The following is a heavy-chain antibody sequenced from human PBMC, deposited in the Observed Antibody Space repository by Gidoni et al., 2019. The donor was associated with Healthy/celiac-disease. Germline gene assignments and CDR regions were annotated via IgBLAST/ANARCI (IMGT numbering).Heavy chain of an antibody. CDR1: GGSISSYY. CDR2: IYYSGST. CDR3: ARPYDYVWGSYSQGAFDI. V-gene: IGHV4-59*08. J-gene: IGHJ3*02. Sequence: QVQLQESGPGLVKPSETLSLTCTVSGGSISSYYWSWIRQPPGKGLEWIGYIYYSGSTNYNPSLKSRVTISVDTSKNQFSLKLSSVTAADTAVYYCARPYDYVWGSYSQGAFDIWGQGTMVTVSS. D-gene: IGHD3-16*01.